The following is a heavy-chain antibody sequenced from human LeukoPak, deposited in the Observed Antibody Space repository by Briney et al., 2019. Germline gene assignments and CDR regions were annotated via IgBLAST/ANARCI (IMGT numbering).Heavy chain of an antibody. Sequence: GGSLRLSCAASGFTFSSYWMHWVRQAPGKGLVWVSRINSDESSTSYADSVKGRFTISRDNAKNSLYVQMNSLRGEDTALYYCAKSRTYSGSLLAFDIWGQGTMVTVSS. CDR2: INSDESST. V-gene: IGHV3-74*01. CDR3: AKSRTYSGSLLAFDI. J-gene: IGHJ3*02. D-gene: IGHD1-26*01. CDR1: GFTFSSYW.